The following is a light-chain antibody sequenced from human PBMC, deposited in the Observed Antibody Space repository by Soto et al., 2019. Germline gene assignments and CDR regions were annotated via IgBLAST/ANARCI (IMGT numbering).Light chain of an antibody. CDR3: QQRNVWPPIT. CDR2: GAS. J-gene: IGKJ5*01. Sequence: EIVLTQSPGTLSLSPGERATLFCRASQSVSSSYLAWYQQKPGQAPKLLIYGASRRATGIPDRFSGSGSGTDFTLTISRLEPEDFAVYYCQQRNVWPPITFGQGTRLEIK. V-gene: IGKV3D-20*02. CDR1: QSVSSSY.